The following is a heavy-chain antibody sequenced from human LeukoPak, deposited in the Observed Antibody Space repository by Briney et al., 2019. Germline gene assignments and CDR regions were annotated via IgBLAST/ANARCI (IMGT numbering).Heavy chain of an antibody. J-gene: IGHJ5*02. CDR1: GYSFTSYG. Sequence: ASVKVSCKASGYSFTSYGISWVRQAPGQGLEWMGWIRAYNGNTNYAQKLQGRVTMTTDTSTSTAYMEPRSLSSDDTAVYYCVRDYCSSASCYRNGQSNWFDPWVQGTLVTVSS. CDR2: IRAYNGNT. V-gene: IGHV1-18*01. D-gene: IGHD2-2*01. CDR3: VRDYCSSASCYRNGQSNWFDP.